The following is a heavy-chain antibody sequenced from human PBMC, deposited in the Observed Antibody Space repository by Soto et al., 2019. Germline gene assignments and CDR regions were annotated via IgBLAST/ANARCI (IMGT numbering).Heavy chain of an antibody. J-gene: IGHJ4*02. D-gene: IGHD6-19*01. Sequence: QVQLVQSGAEVKKPGASVKISCKASGYTFTSYYMHWVRQAPGQGLEWMGMINPSGRSTGYAQKCEGRITMTWDTCTSTVDMELSSRSSEATAVYYCARGSSGGWHLGCWGQGSLVTVSS. CDR2: INPSGRST. V-gene: IGHV1-46*01. CDR1: GYTFTSYY. CDR3: ARGSSGGWHLGC.